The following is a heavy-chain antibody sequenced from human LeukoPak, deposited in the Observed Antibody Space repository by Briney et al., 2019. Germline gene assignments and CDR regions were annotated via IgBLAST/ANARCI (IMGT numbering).Heavy chain of an antibody. J-gene: IGHJ4*02. CDR2: INPNSGGT. V-gene: IGHV1-2*02. CDR1: GYTFTGYY. D-gene: IGHD3-22*01. CDR3: ARINYDSSGAKYYFDY. Sequence: VASVKVSRKASGYTFTGYYMHWVRQAPGQGLEWMGWINPNSGGTNYAQKFQGRVTMTRDTSISTAYMELSRLRSDDTAVYYCARINYDSSGAKYYFDYWGQGALVTVSS.